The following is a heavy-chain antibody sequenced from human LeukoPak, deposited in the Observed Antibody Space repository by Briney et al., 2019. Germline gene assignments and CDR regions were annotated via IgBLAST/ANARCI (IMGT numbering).Heavy chain of an antibody. V-gene: IGHV3-30-3*01. Sequence: GGSLRLSCAASGFTFSSYAMHWVRQAPGKGLEWVAVISYDGSNKYYADSVKGRFTISRDNSKNKLYLQMNSLRAEDTAVYYCARDGYDFWSGYYTYYYYGMDVWGQGTTVTVSS. D-gene: IGHD3-3*01. CDR2: ISYDGSNK. CDR1: GFTFSSYA. J-gene: IGHJ6*02. CDR3: ARDGYDFWSGYYTYYYYGMDV.